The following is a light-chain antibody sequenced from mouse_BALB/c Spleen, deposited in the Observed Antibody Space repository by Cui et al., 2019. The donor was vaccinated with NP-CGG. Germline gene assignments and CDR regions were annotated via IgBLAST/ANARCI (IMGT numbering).Light chain of an antibody. CDR3: ALWYSNHWV. J-gene: IGLJ1*01. V-gene: IGLV1*01. CDR2: GTN. CDR1: TGAVTTSNY. Sequence: QAVVTQESALTTSPGETVTLTCRSITGAVTTSNYANWVQEKPDHLFTGLIGGTNNRAPGVPARFSGSLIRGKAALTITGAQTEDEAIYFCALWYSNHWVFGGGTKLTVL.